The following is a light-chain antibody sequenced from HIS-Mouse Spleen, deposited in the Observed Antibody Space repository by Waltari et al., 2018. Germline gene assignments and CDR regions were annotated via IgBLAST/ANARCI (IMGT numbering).Light chain of an antibody. V-gene: IGLV1-47*01. Sequence: QSVLTQPPSASGTPGQRVTISCSGSSSNIGSNYVYWYQQLPGTAPKLLIYRNNQRPSVFPDRVSGSKSGTSVSLAISGLRSEDEADYYCAAWDDSLSGPVFGGGTKLTVL. CDR2: RNN. CDR1: SSNIGSNY. CDR3: AAWDDSLSGPV. J-gene: IGLJ3*02.